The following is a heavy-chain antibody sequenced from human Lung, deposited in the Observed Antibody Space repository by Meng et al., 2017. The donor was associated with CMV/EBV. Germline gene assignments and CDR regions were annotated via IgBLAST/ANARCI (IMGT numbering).Heavy chain of an antibody. J-gene: IGHJ4*02. CDR3: ARDQFDY. Sequence: GGSRRLSCAASGFTFSSYAMHWVRQAPGKGLEWVAVISYDVTNKYYADSVKGRFTISRENSKNTLYLQMNSQRSEDTAGCSCARDQFDYWGQGTLVTVSS. CDR2: ISYDVTNK. V-gene: IGHV3-30-3*01. CDR1: GFTFSSYA.